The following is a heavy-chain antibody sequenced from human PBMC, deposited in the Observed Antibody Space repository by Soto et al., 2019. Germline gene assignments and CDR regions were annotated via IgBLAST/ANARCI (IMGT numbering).Heavy chain of an antibody. J-gene: IGHJ4*02. V-gene: IGHV4-34*01. D-gene: IGHD6-19*01. CDR1: GGSFNSNY. CDR3: LSARFDY. Sequence: SETLSLTCVVYGGSFNSNYWTWVRQPPGKGLEWIGEINHSGSTNYNASLKSRVTISVDTSKNQFSLNLSSVTAADTAVYYCLSARFDYWGQGTLVTVSS. CDR2: INHSGST.